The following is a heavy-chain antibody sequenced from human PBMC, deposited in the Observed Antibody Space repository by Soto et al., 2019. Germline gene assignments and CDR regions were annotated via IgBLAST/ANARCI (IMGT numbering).Heavy chain of an antibody. Sequence: GGSLRLSCAASGFTFSSYAMSWVRQAPGKGLEWVSAISGSGGSTYYADSVKGRFTISRDNSKNTLYLQMNSLRAEDTAVYYCAKVPYYYGSGTLGYWGQGTLVTVSS. CDR3: AKVPYYYGSGTLGY. D-gene: IGHD3-10*01. V-gene: IGHV3-23*01. CDR1: GFTFSSYA. CDR2: ISGSGGST. J-gene: IGHJ4*02.